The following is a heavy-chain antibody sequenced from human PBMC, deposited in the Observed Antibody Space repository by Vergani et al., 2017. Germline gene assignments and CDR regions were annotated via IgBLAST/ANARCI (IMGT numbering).Heavy chain of an antibody. Sequence: QITLKESGPTLVKPTQTLTLTCTFSGFSLSTSGVGVGWIRQPPGKSLEWLALIYWDDYKRYSPSLKSRLTITKDTSKNQVVLTMTNMDPVDTATYYCAHRRQGAAAGPLNYYYMDVWGKGTTVTVSS. V-gene: IGHV2-5*02. CDR2: IYWDDYK. J-gene: IGHJ6*03. CDR3: AHRRQGAAAGPLNYYYMDV. CDR1: GFSLSTSGVG. D-gene: IGHD6-13*01.